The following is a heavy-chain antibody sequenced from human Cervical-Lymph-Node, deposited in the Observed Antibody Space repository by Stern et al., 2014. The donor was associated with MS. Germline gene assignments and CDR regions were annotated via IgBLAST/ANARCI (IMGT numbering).Heavy chain of an antibody. CDR1: GYSFSNYW. CDR3: ARRGVRASDGLDV. J-gene: IGHJ6*02. Sequence: VQLGQSGAEVKKPGESLKISCKGFGYSFSNYWIGWVRQLPGKGLEWMGFMYPGYSDTRYTPSFQGQVTISADTSINTAYLQWSTLEASDTAMYYCARRGVRASDGLDVWGQGTTVTVSS. CDR2: MYPGYSDT. V-gene: IGHV5-51*01. D-gene: IGHD2-8*02.